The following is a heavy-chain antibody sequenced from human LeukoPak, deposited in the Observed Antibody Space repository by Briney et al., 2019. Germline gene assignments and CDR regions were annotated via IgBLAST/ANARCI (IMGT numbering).Heavy chain of an antibody. CDR2: ISYDGSNK. V-gene: IGHV3-30*01. CDR1: GFTFSSYA. J-gene: IGHJ5*02. CDR3: ARDTTGTTLGWFDP. Sequence: PGWSLRLSCAASGFTFSSYAMHWVRQAPGKGLEGVAVISYDGSNKYYADSVKGRFTISRDNSKNTLYLQMNSLRAEDTAVYYCARDTTGTTLGWFDPWGQGTLVTVSS. D-gene: IGHD1-7*01.